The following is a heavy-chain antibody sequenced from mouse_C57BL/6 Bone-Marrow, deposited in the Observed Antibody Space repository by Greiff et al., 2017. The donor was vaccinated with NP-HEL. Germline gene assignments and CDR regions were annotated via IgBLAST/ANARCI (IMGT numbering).Heavy chain of an antibody. Sequence: VQLKESGGGLVKPGGSLKLSCAASGFTFSSYAMSWVRQTPEQRLEWVATISDGGSYTYYPDNVKGRFTISRDNAKNNLYLQMSHLKSEDTAMYYCARDGYYRAYYFDYWGQGTTLTVSS. CDR1: GFTFSSYA. CDR3: ARDGYYRAYYFDY. J-gene: IGHJ2*01. CDR2: ISDGGSYT. V-gene: IGHV5-4*01. D-gene: IGHD2-3*01.